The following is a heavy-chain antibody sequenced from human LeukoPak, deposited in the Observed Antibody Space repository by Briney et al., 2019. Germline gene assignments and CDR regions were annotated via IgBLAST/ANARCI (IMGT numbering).Heavy chain of an antibody. V-gene: IGHV3-20*04. CDR1: GFTFDEYG. CDR2: INWNGDST. Sequence: PGGSLRPSCAASGFTFDEYGMSWVRQAPGKGLEWVSGINWNGDSTDYTDSVKGRFTISRDNAKNSLYLQMNSLRIEDTALYYCARRNSGTYFDYWGQGTLVTVPS. J-gene: IGHJ4*02. CDR3: ARRNSGTYFDY. D-gene: IGHD1-1*01.